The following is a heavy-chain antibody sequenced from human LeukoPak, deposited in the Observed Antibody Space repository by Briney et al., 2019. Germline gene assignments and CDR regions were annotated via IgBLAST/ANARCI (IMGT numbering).Heavy chain of an antibody. Sequence: PGGSLRLSCAASGFIFSNNWMSWVRQAPGTGLEWVANINKDGSDKYYAGSVKGRFTISRDNAKNSLYLQMNSLRAEDTAVYYCARSYVIAADPTQPPIAGYGGQGPLVTVPS. CDR2: INKDGSDK. J-gene: IGHJ4*02. V-gene: IGHV3-7*01. CDR3: ARSYVIAADPTQPPIAGY. CDR1: GFIFSNNW. D-gene: IGHD6-13*01.